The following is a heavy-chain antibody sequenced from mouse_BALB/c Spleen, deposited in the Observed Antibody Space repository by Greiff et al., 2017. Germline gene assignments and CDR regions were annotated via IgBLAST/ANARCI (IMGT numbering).Heavy chain of an antibody. J-gene: IGHJ4*01. CDR1: GFSLTSYG. Sequence: VQLQQSGPGLVQPSQSLSITCTVSGFSLTSYGVHWVRQSPGKGLEWLGVIWSGGSTDYNAAFISRLSISKDNSKSQVFFKMNSLQANDTAIYYCARNIYYYGSTYYYAMDYWGQGTSVTVSS. D-gene: IGHD1-1*01. CDR3: ARNIYYYGSTYYYAMDY. CDR2: IWSGGST. V-gene: IGHV2-2*02.